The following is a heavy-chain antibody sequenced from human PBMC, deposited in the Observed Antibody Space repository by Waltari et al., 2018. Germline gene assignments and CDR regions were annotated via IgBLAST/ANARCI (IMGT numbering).Heavy chain of an antibody. V-gene: IGHV4-39*07. CDR3: ARNPGIAVAEYYFDY. CDR2: IYYSGST. CDR1: GGSISSSSYY. D-gene: IGHD6-19*01. J-gene: IGHJ4*02. Sequence: QLQLQELGPGLVKPSETLSLTCTVSGGSISSSSYYWGWIRQPPGKGLEWIGSIYYSGSTYYNPSLKSRVTISVDTSKNQFSLKLSSVTAADTAVYYCARNPGIAVAEYYFDYWGQGTLVTVSS.